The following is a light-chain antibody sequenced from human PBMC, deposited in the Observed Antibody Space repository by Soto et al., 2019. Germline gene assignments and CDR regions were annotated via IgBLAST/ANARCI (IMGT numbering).Light chain of an antibody. J-gene: IGKJ1*01. CDR1: QSVRSRY. CDR2: GAS. Sequence: ENVLTQSPGTVSLSPGERATLSCRASQSVRSRYLAWYQQKPGQAPRLLIYGASSRATGIPDRFSGSGSGTDFTLTVSRLEPEDFAVYYCQQYGSSPRTFGHGTKVEI. V-gene: IGKV3-20*01. CDR3: QQYGSSPRT.